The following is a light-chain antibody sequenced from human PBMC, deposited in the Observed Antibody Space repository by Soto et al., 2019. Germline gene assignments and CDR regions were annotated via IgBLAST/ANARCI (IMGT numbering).Light chain of an antibody. CDR2: DVS. J-gene: IGLJ2*01. CDR1: SSDVGGYNY. V-gene: IGLV2-14*01. Sequence: QSALTQPASVSGSPGQSITISCTGTSSDVGGYNYVSWYQQHPGKAPKLMIYDVSNRPSGVSNRFSGSKSGNTASLTISGLQAEDEGEYYCRTYTSSSTYVVFGGGTKLTVL. CDR3: RTYTSSSTYVV.